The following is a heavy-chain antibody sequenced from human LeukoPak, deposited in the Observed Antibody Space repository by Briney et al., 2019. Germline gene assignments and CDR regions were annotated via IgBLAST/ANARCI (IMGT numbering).Heavy chain of an antibody. CDR3: ARGYCSGGSCYRY. J-gene: IGHJ4*02. D-gene: IGHD2-15*01. V-gene: IGHV4-34*01. Sequence: SETLSLTCAVDGGSFSGYYWGWIRQPPGKGLEWIGEINHSGSTNYNPSLKSRVTISVDTSKNQFSLKLSSVTAADTAVYYCARGYCSGGSCYRYWGQGTLVTVSS. CDR2: INHSGST. CDR1: GGSFSGYY.